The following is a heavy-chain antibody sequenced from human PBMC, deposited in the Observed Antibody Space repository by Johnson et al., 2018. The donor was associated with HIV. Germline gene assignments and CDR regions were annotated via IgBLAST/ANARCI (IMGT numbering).Heavy chain of an antibody. CDR1: GFTFSSYA. D-gene: IGHD3-10*01. Sequence: QVQLVESGGGVVQPGRSLRLSCAASGFTFSSYAMHWVRQAPGKGLEWVAVIWYDGSKKYYADSVKGRFTISRDNSKNTLYLQMNSLRAEDTAVYYCAKSSSATYYGDAFDMWGQGTMVTVSS. CDR2: IWYDGSKK. CDR3: AKSSSATYYGDAFDM. V-gene: IGHV3-33*06. J-gene: IGHJ3*02.